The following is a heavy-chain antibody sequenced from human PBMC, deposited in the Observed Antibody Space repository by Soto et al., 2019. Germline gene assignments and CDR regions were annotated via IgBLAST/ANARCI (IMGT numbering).Heavy chain of an antibody. Sequence: SETLSLTCAVSGYSISSNYYWGWLRQPPGKGLEWIGSIYHSGSTYYNPSLKSRVTISVDTSKNQFSLRLTSVTAADTAVYYWARVLDASLYGAFTIWGQGTMVTVS. V-gene: IGHV4-38-2*01. CDR3: ARVLDASLYGAFTI. D-gene: IGHD2-2*02. CDR1: GYSISSNYY. J-gene: IGHJ3*02. CDR2: IYHSGST.